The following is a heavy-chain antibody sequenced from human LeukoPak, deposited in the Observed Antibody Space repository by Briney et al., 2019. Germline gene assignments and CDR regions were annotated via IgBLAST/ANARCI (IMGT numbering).Heavy chain of an antibody. D-gene: IGHD4/OR15-4a*01. J-gene: IGHJ4*02. Sequence: GGSLRLSCSASGFIFSSYAMHWVRQAPGKGLEFVSGISSNGGSTYYADSVKARFTMSRDNSKNALCLQMSSLRAEDTAVYYCVKRLNNYFDYWGQGTLVTVSS. CDR1: GFIFSSYA. CDR2: ISSNGGST. V-gene: IGHV3-64D*06. CDR3: VKRLNNYFDY.